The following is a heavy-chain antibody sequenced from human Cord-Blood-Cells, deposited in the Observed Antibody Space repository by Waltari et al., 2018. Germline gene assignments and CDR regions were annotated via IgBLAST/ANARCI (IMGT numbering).Heavy chain of an antibody. V-gene: IGHV4-39*01. Sequence: QLQLQESGPGLVKPSETLSLTCTVSGGSISSSSYYWGWIRQPPGKGLEWIGSNYYRGSTYYNPSLKSRVTISVDTDKNQFSLKLSSVTAADTAVYYCARQRSYYDILTGYYAFDIWGQGTMVTVSS. CDR1: GGSISSSSYY. D-gene: IGHD3-9*01. J-gene: IGHJ3*02. CDR3: ARQRSYYDILTGYYAFDI. CDR2: NYYRGST.